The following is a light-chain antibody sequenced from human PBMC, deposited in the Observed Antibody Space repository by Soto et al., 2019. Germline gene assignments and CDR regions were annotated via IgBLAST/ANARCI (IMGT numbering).Light chain of an antibody. J-gene: IGKJ4*01. Sequence: EVVMTQSPATLSVSAGETVTLSCGASQSVSTKLAWYQQKPGLAPRLLIFGASTRATGVPARFSGSGSGTEFTLTISSLQSEDFALYYCQQYNNWPPLTFGGGTKVEIK. CDR3: QQYNNWPPLT. CDR2: GAS. CDR1: QSVSTK. V-gene: IGKV3-15*01.